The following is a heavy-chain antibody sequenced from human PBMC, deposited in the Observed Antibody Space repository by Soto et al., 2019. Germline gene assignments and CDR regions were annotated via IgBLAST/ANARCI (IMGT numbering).Heavy chain of an antibody. Sequence: QLQLQESGPGLVKPSETLSLTCTVSSGSISSSSYYWGWIRQPPGKGLEWIGSIYYSGSTYYNPSLKSRVTISVDTSKNQFSLTLSSVTAADTAVYYCARRKGTIPDWYFDLWGRGTLVTVSS. D-gene: IGHD3-3*01. V-gene: IGHV4-39*01. CDR3: ARRKGTIPDWYFDL. J-gene: IGHJ2*01. CDR1: SGSISSSSYY. CDR2: IYYSGST.